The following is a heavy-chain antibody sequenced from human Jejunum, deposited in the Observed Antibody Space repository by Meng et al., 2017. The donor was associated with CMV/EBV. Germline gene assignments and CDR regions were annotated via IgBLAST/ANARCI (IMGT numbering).Heavy chain of an antibody. CDR3: VRTAREAAD. D-gene: IGHD2-15*01. CDR2: ISGSSHDT. J-gene: IGHJ4*02. V-gene: IGHV3-11*05. CDR1: GFTFSDHY. Sequence: QGQLVESGGDFVKPGGSLVLSFADFGFTFSDHYMNWIRQAPGKGLEWLSYISGSSHDTNYADSVKGRFTISRDNAKNSLYLQINSLRVEDTAIYYCVRTAREAADWGQGTLVTVSS.